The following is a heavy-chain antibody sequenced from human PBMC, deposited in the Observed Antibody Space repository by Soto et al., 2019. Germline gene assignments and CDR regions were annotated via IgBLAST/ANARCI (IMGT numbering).Heavy chain of an antibody. Sequence: PGGSLRLSCAASGFTFDDYAMHWVRQAPGKGLEWVSGISWNSGSIGYADSVKGRFTISRDNAKNSLYLQMNSLRAEDTALYYCAKDIHSGLGGMDVWGQGTTVTVSS. CDR2: ISWNSGSI. D-gene: IGHD3-10*01. CDR3: AKDIHSGLGGMDV. J-gene: IGHJ6*02. V-gene: IGHV3-9*01. CDR1: GFTFDDYA.